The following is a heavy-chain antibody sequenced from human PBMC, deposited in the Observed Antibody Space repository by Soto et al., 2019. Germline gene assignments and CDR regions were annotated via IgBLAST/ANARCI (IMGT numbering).Heavy chain of an antibody. Sequence: LCLSSRDRKFAFKRNSMNFGRQATFKRMEWVPSISGSRTYIYYADSVKGRFSISRANAKNPLYLQMNSLRPEHEAVDYCARCGLEGAGIIYNYSVMAFWGKGTTDPVSP. D-gene: IGHD3-3*01. CDR2: ISGSRTYI. CDR1: KFAFKRNS. CDR3: ARCGLEGAGIIYNYSVMAF. J-gene: IGHJ6*04. V-gene: IGHV3-21*01.